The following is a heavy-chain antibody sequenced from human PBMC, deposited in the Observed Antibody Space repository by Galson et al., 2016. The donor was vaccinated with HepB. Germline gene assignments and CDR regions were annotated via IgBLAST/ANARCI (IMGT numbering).Heavy chain of an antibody. CDR1: GFTFSNYG. V-gene: IGHV3-30-3*01. Sequence: SLRLSCAASGFTFSNYGMHWVRQAPGKGLEWVSVISYDGSKKYYRDSVKGRFTISRDNSKNTLYLQMNSLRAEDTAVYYCATGGPPTDDYWGQGTLVTVSS. CDR3: ATGGPPTDDY. CDR2: ISYDGSKK. D-gene: IGHD1-1*01. J-gene: IGHJ4*02.